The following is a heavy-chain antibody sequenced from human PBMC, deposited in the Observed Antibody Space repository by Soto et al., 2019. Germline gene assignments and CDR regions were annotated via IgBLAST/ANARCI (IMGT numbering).Heavy chain of an antibody. J-gene: IGHJ4*02. Sequence: GGSLRLSCAASGFTFSSYSMNWVRQAPGKGLEWVSSICSSENAKEYAGSVRGRFSLSRDNSKNIMYLQMNSLRVEDTALYYCARDRQPDGIWTFDYWGRGTLVTVSS. CDR1: GFTFSSYS. V-gene: IGHV3-21*04. D-gene: IGHD1-1*01. CDR3: ARDRQPDGIWTFDY. CDR2: ICSSENAK.